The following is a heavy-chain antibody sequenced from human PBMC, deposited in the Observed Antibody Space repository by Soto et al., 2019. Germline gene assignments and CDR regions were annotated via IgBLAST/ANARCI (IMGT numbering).Heavy chain of an antibody. V-gene: IGHV1-69*01. CDR3: ASGAHGGSSSAFAY. D-gene: IGHD6-6*01. Sequence: QVQLVQSGAEVKKPGSSVKVSCKASGGTFSSYAISWVRQAPGQGLEWMGGIIPIFCTANYAQKFQVRVTITADESTSTAYMELSSLRSEDTAVYYCASGAHGGSSSAFAYWGQGTLVTVSS. J-gene: IGHJ4*02. CDR1: GGTFSSYA. CDR2: IIPIFCTA.